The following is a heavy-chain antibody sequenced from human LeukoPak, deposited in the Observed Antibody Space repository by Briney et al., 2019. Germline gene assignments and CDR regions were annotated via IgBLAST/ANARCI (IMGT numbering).Heavy chain of an antibody. CDR2: VYYSGTT. CDR3: ARHSYYYDY. Sequence: SDTLSLTCTVSGGYISGSDNYWAWISQPPGKGLEWIGSVYYSGTTDYNPSLNSRVSIFVDTSKNQLSLKLTSVTAADTAVYYCARHSYYYDYWGQGTLVTVSS. J-gene: IGHJ4*02. V-gene: IGHV4-39*01. CDR1: GGYISGSDNY. D-gene: IGHD2-21*01.